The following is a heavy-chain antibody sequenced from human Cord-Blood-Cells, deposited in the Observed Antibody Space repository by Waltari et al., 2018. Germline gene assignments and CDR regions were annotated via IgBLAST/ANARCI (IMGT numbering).Heavy chain of an antibody. V-gene: IGHV1-8*01. D-gene: IGHD2-2*02. CDR2: MNPNSGNT. J-gene: IGHJ6*03. CDR3: ARRTPAQLYGSSTSCYTYYYYYMDV. CDR1: D. Sequence: DINWVRQATGQGLEWMGWMNPNSGNTGYAQKFQGRVTMTRNTSISTAYMELSSLRPEDTAVYYCARRTPAQLYGSSTSCYTYYYYYMDVWGKGTTVTVSS.